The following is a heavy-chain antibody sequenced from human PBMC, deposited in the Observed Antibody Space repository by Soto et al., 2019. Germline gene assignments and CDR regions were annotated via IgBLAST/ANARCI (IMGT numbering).Heavy chain of an antibody. CDR2: ISSSSSYI. CDR3: ARGFYYDSSGYYRPQYYGMDV. D-gene: IGHD3-22*01. J-gene: IGHJ6*02. V-gene: IGHV3-21*01. CDR1: GCTFSSYS. Sequence: EVQLVESGGGLVKPGGSLRLSCAASGCTFSSYSMNWVRQAPGKGLEWVSSISSSSSYIYYADSVKGRFTISRDNAKNSLYLQMNSLRAEDTAVYYCARGFYYDSSGYYRPQYYGMDVWGQGTTVTVSS.